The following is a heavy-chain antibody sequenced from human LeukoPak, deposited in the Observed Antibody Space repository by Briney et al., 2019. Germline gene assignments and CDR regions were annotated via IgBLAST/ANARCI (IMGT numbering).Heavy chain of an antibody. CDR2: IYYSGST. D-gene: IGHD3-3*01. J-gene: IGHJ4*02. CDR3: ARDTRSGYSDY. V-gene: IGHV4-59*01. CDR1: GASFSSYY. Sequence: SETLSLTCTVSGASFSSYYWSWIRQPPGKRLEWIRYIYYSGSTDYNPSLKSRVTISVDTSKNQFSLKLSSMTAADTAVYYCARDTRSGYSDYWGQGTLVTVSS.